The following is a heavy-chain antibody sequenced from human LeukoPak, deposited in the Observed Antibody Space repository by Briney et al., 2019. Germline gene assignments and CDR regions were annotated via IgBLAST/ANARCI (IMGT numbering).Heavy chain of an antibody. J-gene: IGHJ4*02. V-gene: IGHV4-59*01. Sequence: SETLSLTCTVSGGSISSYYWSWIRQPPGKGLQWIGYIYYSGSTNYNPSLKSRVTISVDASKNQFSLKLSSVTAADTAVYYCARERTDYGSGSYYTDYWGQGTLVTVSS. CDR3: ARERTDYGSGSYYTDY. CDR1: GGSISSYY. D-gene: IGHD3-10*01. CDR2: IYYSGST.